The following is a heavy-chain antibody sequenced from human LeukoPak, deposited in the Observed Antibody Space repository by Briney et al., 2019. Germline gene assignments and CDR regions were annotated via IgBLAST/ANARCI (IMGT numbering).Heavy chain of an antibody. CDR1: GFTFSSYI. Sequence: PGGSLRLSCAASGFTFSSYIMNWVRQAPGKGLEWVSSISGNSKYIFYADSGRGRFTISRDNAKNSLFLQMNSLRVEDTAVYYCANHFACGRTICPPFDSWGQGTLVTVSS. V-gene: IGHV3-21*01. D-gene: IGHD1/OR15-1a*01. CDR2: ISGNSKYI. CDR3: ANHFACGRTICPPFDS. J-gene: IGHJ4*02.